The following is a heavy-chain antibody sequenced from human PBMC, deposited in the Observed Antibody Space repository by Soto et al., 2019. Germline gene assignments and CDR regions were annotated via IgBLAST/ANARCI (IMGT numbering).Heavy chain of an antibody. CDR3: VKDRYVDY. V-gene: IGHV3-64D*06. CDR2: ISGNGGTT. J-gene: IGHJ4*02. CDR1: VFTFSGY. Sequence: GGSLRLSCSVFVFTFSGYMHWVRQSPGKGLQYVSSISGNGGTTYYADSVKGRFTISRDNSKNTLYLQMSSLRVEDTAVYYCVKDRYVDYWGQGTLVTVS.